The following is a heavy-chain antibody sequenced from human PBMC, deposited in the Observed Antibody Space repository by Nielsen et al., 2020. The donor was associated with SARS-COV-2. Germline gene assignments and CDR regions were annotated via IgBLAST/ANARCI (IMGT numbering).Heavy chain of an antibody. CDR1: GYIFSDYA. Sequence: ASVKVSCKASGYIFSDYAMHWVRQAPGQRLEWMGWISTGSGNTQYSQNFQGRVTITRDTSATTAYMELSSLRSEDTAVYYCARDRGYGSGSYYYYYMDVWGKGTTVTVSS. J-gene: IGHJ6*03. D-gene: IGHD3-10*01. CDR3: ARDRGYGSGSYYYYYMDV. CDR2: ISTGSGNT. V-gene: IGHV1-3*04.